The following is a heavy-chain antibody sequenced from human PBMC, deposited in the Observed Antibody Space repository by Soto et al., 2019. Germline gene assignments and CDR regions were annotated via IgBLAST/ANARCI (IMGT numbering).Heavy chain of an antibody. CDR3: AKEDNYYDSSGYYLEYFHH. V-gene: IGHV3-73*01. J-gene: IGHJ1*01. CDR1: GFTFSDST. CDR2: IRSKANAYAT. D-gene: IGHD3-22*01. Sequence: GSLRLSCVVSGFTFSDSTIHWVRQASGKGLEWVGRIRSKANAYATVEAASVKGRFTISRDNSKSTLYLQMNSLRADDTAVYYCAKEDNYYDSSGYYLEYFHHWGQGTLVTVSS.